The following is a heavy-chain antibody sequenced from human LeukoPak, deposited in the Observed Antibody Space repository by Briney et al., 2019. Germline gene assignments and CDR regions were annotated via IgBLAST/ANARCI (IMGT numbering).Heavy chain of an antibody. CDR1: GFTFSSYW. CDR2: IKSKTDGGTT. CDR3: TTEPGAAIVVVPRDYYYYYMDV. V-gene: IGHV3-15*01. D-gene: IGHD2-2*01. J-gene: IGHJ6*03. Sequence: TLGGSLRLSCAASGFTFSSYWMSWVRQAPGKGLEWVGRIKSKTDGGTTDYAAPVKGRFTISRDDSKNTLYLQMNSLKTEDTAVYYCTTEPGAAIVVVPRDYYYYYMDVWGKGTTVTVSS.